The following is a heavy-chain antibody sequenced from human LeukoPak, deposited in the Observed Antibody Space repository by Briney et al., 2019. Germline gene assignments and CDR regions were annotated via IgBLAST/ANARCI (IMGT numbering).Heavy chain of an antibody. Sequence: GGSLRLSCAASGITLSRYWMHWVRQAPGKGLEWVSSISSSSTNTYYADSVRGRFTISRDNAKNSLYLQMNSLRVEDTAVYYCARERGYSYGYNDYWGQGTLVTVSS. D-gene: IGHD5-18*01. CDR2: ISSSSTNT. J-gene: IGHJ4*02. CDR3: ARERGYSYGYNDY. CDR1: GITLSRYW. V-gene: IGHV3-21*01.